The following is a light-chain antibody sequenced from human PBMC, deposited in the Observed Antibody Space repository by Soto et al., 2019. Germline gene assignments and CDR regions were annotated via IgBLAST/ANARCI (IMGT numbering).Light chain of an antibody. CDR3: CSYAGSSPLYV. Sequence: QSALTQPASVSGSPGQSITISCTGTSSDIGGYNFVSWYQHHPGKAPKLMIYEVNNRPSGVSSRFSGSKSGKTASLTISGLQAEDEGTYYCCSYAGSSPLYVFGTGTKLTVL. CDR2: EVN. J-gene: IGLJ1*01. CDR1: SSDIGGYNF. V-gene: IGLV2-14*01.